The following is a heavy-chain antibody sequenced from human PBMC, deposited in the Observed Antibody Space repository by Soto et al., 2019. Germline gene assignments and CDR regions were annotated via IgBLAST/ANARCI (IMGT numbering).Heavy chain of an antibody. CDR3: ARDLGSSFIVD. J-gene: IGHJ4*02. V-gene: IGHV1-18*01. CDR2: INTYDGNT. Sequence: QVQLVQSGAEVKKSGASVMVSCKASGYTFTSYGITWVRQAPGQGLEWRGWINTYDGNTNHAQRVQGRVTMTTDTSTSTAYMELRSPRSDDTAVYYCARDLGSSFIVDWGQGTLVTVSS. CDR1: GYTFTSYG. D-gene: IGHD2-2*01.